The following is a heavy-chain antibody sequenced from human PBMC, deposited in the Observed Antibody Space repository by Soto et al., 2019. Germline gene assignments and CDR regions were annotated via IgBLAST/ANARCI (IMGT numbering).Heavy chain of an antibody. Sequence: GGSLRLSCAASGFTFSSCAMSWVRQAPGKGLEWVSAISGSGGSTYYADSVKGRFTISRDNSKNTLYLQMNSLRAEDTAVYYCAKDSYDSSGYSVNYWGQGTLVTVSS. V-gene: IGHV3-23*01. J-gene: IGHJ4*02. CDR3: AKDSYDSSGYSVNY. CDR1: GFTFSSCA. D-gene: IGHD3-22*01. CDR2: ISGSGGST.